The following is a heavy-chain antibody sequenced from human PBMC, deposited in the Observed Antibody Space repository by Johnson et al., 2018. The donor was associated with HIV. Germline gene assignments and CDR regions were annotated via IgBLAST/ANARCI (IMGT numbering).Heavy chain of an antibody. D-gene: IGHD3-10*01. J-gene: IGHJ3*02. CDR3: ARDPLLHGSTFDM. Sequence: VQLVESGGGLVKPGRSLRLSCAASGFTFSDYYMSWIRQAPGKGLEWVANIKQDGSEKYYVDSVKGRFTISRDNAKNSLYLQMNSLRAEDTAVYYCARDPLLHGSTFDMWGPGTMVTVSS. CDR2: IKQDGSEK. V-gene: IGHV3-7*01. CDR1: GFTFSDYY.